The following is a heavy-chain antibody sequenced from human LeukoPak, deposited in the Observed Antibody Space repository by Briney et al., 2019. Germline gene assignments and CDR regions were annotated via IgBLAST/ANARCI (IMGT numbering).Heavy chain of an antibody. D-gene: IGHD5-12*01. J-gene: IGHJ4*02. CDR1: GFTFSSYG. Sequence: PGGSLRLSCAASGFTFSSYGMHWVRQAPGKGLEWVAVIWYDGSNKYYADSVKGRFTISRDNSKNTLYLQMNSLRAEDTAVYYCARDGGSSGYDLDYWGQGTLVTVSS. CDR2: IWYDGSNK. V-gene: IGHV3-33*01. CDR3: ARDGGSSGYDLDY.